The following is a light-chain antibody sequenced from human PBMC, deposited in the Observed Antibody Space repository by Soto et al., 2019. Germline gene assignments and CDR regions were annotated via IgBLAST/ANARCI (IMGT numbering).Light chain of an antibody. CDR1: SGSVSTSYY. CDR2: STN. J-gene: IGLJ2*01. CDR3: VLYMGSVV. V-gene: IGLV8-61*01. Sequence: QTVVTQEPSFSVSPGGTVTLTCGLSSGSVSTSYYPSWYQQTPGQAPRTLIYSTNTRSSGVPDRFSGSILGSKAALTITGAQAEDESVYYCVLYMGSVVFGGGTKLTVL.